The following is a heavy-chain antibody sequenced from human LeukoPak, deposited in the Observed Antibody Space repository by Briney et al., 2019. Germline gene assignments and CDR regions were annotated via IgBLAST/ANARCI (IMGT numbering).Heavy chain of an antibody. V-gene: IGHV3-21*01. CDR2: ISSSSSYI. D-gene: IGHD3-10*01. CDR3: AKDVGGYGSGSYSVAGDY. J-gene: IGHJ4*02. Sequence: GGSLRLSCAASGFTFSSYSMNWVRQAPGKGLEWVSSISSSSSYIYYADSVKGRFTISRDNSKNTLYLQMNSLRAEDTAVYYCAKDVGGYGSGSYSVAGDYWGQGTLVTVSS. CDR1: GFTFSSYS.